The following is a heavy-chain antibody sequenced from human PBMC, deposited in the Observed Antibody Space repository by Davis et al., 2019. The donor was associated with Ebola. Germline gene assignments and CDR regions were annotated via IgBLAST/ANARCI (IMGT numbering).Heavy chain of an antibody. V-gene: IGHV3-21*04. Sequence: GESLKISCAASGFTFSSYSMNWVRQAPGKGLEWVSSISSSSSYIYYADSVKGRFTISRDNSKNTLYLQMNSLRAEDTAVYYCARDLGGWFDPWGQGTLVTVSS. CDR2: ISSSSSYI. J-gene: IGHJ5*02. D-gene: IGHD3-16*01. CDR3: ARDLGGWFDP. CDR1: GFTFSSYS.